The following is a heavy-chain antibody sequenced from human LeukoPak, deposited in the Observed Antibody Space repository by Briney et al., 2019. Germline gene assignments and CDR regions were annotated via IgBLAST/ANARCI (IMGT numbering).Heavy chain of an antibody. CDR2: INHSGST. CDR3: ARDSGAYCGGDRYPTAGNYFDY. Sequence: SETLSLTCAVYGGSFSGYYWSWIRQPPGKGLEWIGEINHSGSTNYNPSLKSRVTISVDTSKNQFSLKLSSVTAADTAVYYCARDSGAYCGGDRYPTAGNYFDYWGQGTLVTVSS. J-gene: IGHJ4*02. V-gene: IGHV4-34*01. D-gene: IGHD2-21*02. CDR1: GGSFSGYY.